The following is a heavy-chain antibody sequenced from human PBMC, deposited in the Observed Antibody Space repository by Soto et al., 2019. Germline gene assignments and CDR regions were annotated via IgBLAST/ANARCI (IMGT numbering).Heavy chain of an antibody. V-gene: IGHV3-66*01. J-gene: IGHJ3*02. CDR2: IYSGGST. D-gene: IGHD4-17*01. CDR3: ARDLGIAVTTYEVAFDI. Sequence: EVQLVESGGGLVQPGGSLRLSCAASGFTVSSNYMSWVRQAPGKGLEWVSVIYSGGSTYYADSVKGRFTISRDNSKNTLYLQMNSLRAEDTAVYYCARDLGIAVTTYEVAFDIWGQGTMVTVSS. CDR1: GFTVSSNY.